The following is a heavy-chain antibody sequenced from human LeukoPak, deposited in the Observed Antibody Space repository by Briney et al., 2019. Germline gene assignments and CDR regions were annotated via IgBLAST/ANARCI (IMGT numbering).Heavy chain of an antibody. CDR3: ARCPPSIFGVVNTPLQTDY. D-gene: IGHD3-3*01. V-gene: IGHV1-18*01. J-gene: IGHJ4*02. Sequence: GASVKVSCKASGYTFTSYGISWVRQAPGQGLEWMGWISAYNGNTNYAQKLQGRVTMTTDTSTSTAYMELRSLRSDDTAVYYCARCPPSIFGVVNTPLQTDYWGQGTLVTVSS. CDR2: ISAYNGNT. CDR1: GYTFTSYG.